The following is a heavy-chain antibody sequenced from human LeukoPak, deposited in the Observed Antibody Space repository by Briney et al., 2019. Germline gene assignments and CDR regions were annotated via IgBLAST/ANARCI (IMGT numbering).Heavy chain of an antibody. D-gene: IGHD3-16*01. Sequence: SETLSLPCTVSGVSISSDRFYWTWARQPAGKGLEWIGRIKSSNTNYNPSLKSRVSISLDTSTNQFSLKLSSLTAADTAVYYCARVPDWTYVPDYWGQGTLVTVSS. CDR1: GVSISSDRFY. J-gene: IGHJ4*02. CDR3: ARVPDWTYVPDY. V-gene: IGHV4-61*02. CDR2: IKSSNT.